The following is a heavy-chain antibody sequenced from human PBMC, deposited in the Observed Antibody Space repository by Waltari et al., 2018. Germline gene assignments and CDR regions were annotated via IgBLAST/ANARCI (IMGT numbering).Heavy chain of an antibody. CDR2: IIPIFGTA. D-gene: IGHD2-2*01. CDR1: GGTFSSYA. J-gene: IGHJ5*02. V-gene: IGHV1-69*14. Sequence: QVQLVQSGAEVKKPGSSVKVSCKAAGGTFSSYAISWVRPAPGQGLEWMGGIIPIFGTANYAQKFQGRVTITADKSTSTAYMELSSLRSEDTAVYYCARGGRRCSSTSCYGSNWFDPWGQGTLVTVSS. CDR3: ARGGRRCSSTSCYGSNWFDP.